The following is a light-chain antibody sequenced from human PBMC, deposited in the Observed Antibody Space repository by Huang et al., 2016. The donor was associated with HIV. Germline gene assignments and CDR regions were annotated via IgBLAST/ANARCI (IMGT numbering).Light chain of an antibody. V-gene: IGKV3-15*01. J-gene: IGKJ3*01. Sequence: IIMIQSPATLSVSPGDRATISCSTSQSVRSNLAWYQQKEGQAPSLLLFGASTRATGVPASFSGSGSGTEFTLTISNVQSEDFAVYYCQHYNNWPLFTFGPGTKVDIK. CDR1: QSVRSN. CDR2: GAS. CDR3: QHYNNWPLFT.